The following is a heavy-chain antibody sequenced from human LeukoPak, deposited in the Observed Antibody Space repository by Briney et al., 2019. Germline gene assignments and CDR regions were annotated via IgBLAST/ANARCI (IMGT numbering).Heavy chain of an antibody. D-gene: IGHD1-1*01. J-gene: IGHJ6*02. CDR3: ATDPSWSVQLEPNYYYGMDV. Sequence: ASVKVSCKASGYTFTSYGISWVRQAPGQGLEWMGWISAYNGNTNYAQKLQGRVTMTTDTSTSTAYMELRSLRSEDTAVYYCATDPSWSVQLEPNYYYGMDVWGQGTTVTVSS. V-gene: IGHV1-18*01. CDR2: ISAYNGNT. CDR1: GYTFTSYG.